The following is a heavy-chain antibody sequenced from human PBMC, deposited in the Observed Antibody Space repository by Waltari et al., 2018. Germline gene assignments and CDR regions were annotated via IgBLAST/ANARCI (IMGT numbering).Heavy chain of an antibody. CDR3: TRGAFDS. CDR2: IISSSSSK. V-gene: IGHV3-48*04. J-gene: IGHJ4*02. CDR1: GFPFSKYS. Sequence: EVQLVESGGGLVQLGGSLRLSGVASGFPFSKYSMNWVRQAPGKGLEWVSNIISSSSSKEYADSVEGRFTVSRDNAKNTLYLQMNNLRAEDTAVYYCTRGAFDSWGQGTLVTVSS.